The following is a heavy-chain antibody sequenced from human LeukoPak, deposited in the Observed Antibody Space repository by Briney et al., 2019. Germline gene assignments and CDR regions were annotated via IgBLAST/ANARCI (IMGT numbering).Heavy chain of an antibody. CDR1: GGSISSSSYY. D-gene: IGHD2-2*01. Sequence: ETLSLTCTVSGGSISSSSYYWGWIRQPPGKGLEWVSALSGSGGNTYYADSVKDRFTISRDNSKNTLYLQMNSLRAEDTAGYYCAKVASLCTSTSCVRGGFDYWGQGTLVTVSS. V-gene: IGHV3-23*01. CDR3: AKVASLCTSTSCVRGGFDY. J-gene: IGHJ4*02. CDR2: LSGSGGNT.